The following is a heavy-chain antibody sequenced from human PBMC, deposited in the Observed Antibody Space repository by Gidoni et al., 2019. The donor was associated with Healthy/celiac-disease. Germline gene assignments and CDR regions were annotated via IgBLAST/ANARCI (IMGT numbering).Heavy chain of an antibody. D-gene: IGHD6-13*01. Sequence: EVQQVESGGGWVQPGRSLRLPCPASGFTFGDYAMRWLRQAPGKGLEWVGFIRSKAYGGTTEDAASVKGRFTISRDDSKSIAYLQRNSLKTEDTAVYYCTSSTSGIAAAVPWGQGTLVTVSS. V-gene: IGHV3-49*03. CDR2: IRSKAYGGTT. J-gene: IGHJ5*02. CDR1: GFTFGDYA. CDR3: TSSTSGIAAAVP.